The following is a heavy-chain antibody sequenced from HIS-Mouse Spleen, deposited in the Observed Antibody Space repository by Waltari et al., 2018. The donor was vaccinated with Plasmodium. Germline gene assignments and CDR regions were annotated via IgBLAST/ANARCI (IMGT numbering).Heavy chain of an antibody. CDR3: ARVLGYKAAAGTFVEYFQH. D-gene: IGHD6-13*01. Sequence: QVQLVQSGAEVKKPGASVKVSCKASGYTFTGYYMHWVRQAPGQGLEWMGRINPNRGGTNDAQRFQGRVTMTRDTSISTAYMGLSRLRPDDTAVYYCARVLGYKAAAGTFVEYFQHWGQGTLVTVSS. V-gene: IGHV1-2*02. CDR1: GYTFTGYY. CDR2: INPNRGGT. J-gene: IGHJ1*01.